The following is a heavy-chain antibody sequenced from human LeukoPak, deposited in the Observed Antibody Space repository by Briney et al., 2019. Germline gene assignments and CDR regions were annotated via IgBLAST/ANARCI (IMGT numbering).Heavy chain of an antibody. V-gene: IGHV1-2*02. CDR2: INPNSGGT. CDR1: GYTFTGYY. Sequence: ASVKVSSKASGYTFTGYYMHWARQAPGQGLEWMGWINPNSGGTNYAQKFQGRVTMTRDTSISTAYMEPSRLRSDDTAVYYCARHITMVRRIALGYWGQGTLVTVSS. D-gene: IGHD3-10*01. CDR3: ARHITMVRRIALGY. J-gene: IGHJ4*02.